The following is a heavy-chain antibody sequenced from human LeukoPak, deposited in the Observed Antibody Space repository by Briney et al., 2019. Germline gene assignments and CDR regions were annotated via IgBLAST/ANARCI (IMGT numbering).Heavy chain of an antibody. CDR3: ATSFSTYCSGGTCYQSNYFDY. D-gene: IGHD2-15*01. V-gene: IGHV3-30*03. CDR2: ISYDGSNK. J-gene: IGHJ4*02. Sequence: GRSLRLSCAASGFTFSNYGMHWVRQAPGKGLEWVAVISYDGSNKYYADSVKGRFTISRDNSKNTLYLQMNSLRAEDTAVFYCATSFSTYCSGGTCYQSNYFDYWGQGTLVTVSS. CDR1: GFTFSNYG.